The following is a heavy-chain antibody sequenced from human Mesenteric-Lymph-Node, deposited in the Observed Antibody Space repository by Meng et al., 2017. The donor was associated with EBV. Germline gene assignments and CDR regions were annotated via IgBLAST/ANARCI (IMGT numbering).Heavy chain of an antibody. Sequence: QWQGPGPGLVKPSETLSLTCTVSGGSINRDHYFWGWIRQPPGKGLEWIASIYYSGSTYYNPSLKSRVTISVDTTKSQFSLKLTSVTAADTAIYYCARQLTNGIYYFDYWGQGTLVTVSS. CDR1: GGSINRDHYF. CDR3: ARQLTNGIYYFDY. J-gene: IGHJ4*02. V-gene: IGHV4-39*07. D-gene: IGHD2-8*01. CDR2: IYYSGST.